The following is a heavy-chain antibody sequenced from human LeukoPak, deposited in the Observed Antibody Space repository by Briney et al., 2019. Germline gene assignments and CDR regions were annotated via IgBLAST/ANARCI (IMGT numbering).Heavy chain of an antibody. Sequence: PGGSLRLSCAASGFTFSSYSMNWVRQAPGKGLEWVSSISSSSSYIYYPDSVKGRFTISRDNAKNSLYLQMNRLRAEDTAVYYCARDRRAHYYDSSGYYTGGDYWGQGTLVTVSS. CDR3: ARDRRAHYYDSSGYYTGGDY. CDR1: GFTFSSYS. D-gene: IGHD3-22*01. J-gene: IGHJ4*02. CDR2: ISSSSSYI. V-gene: IGHV3-21*01.